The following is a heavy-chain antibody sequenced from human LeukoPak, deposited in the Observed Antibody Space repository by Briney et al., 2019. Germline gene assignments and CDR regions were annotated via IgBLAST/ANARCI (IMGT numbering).Heavy chain of an antibody. V-gene: IGHV3-33*01. Sequence: GGSLRLSCAASGFTFSSYGMHWVRQAPGKGLEWVAVIWYDGSNKYYADSVKGRFTISRDNSKNTLYLQMNSLRAEDTAVYYCARNSIVGATGNFDYWGQGTLVTVSS. CDR2: IWYDGSNK. CDR1: GFTFSSYG. D-gene: IGHD1-26*01. CDR3: ARNSIVGATGNFDY. J-gene: IGHJ4*02.